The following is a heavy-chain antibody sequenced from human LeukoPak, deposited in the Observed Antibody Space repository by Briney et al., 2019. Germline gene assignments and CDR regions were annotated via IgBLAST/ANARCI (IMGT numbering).Heavy chain of an antibody. D-gene: IGHD3-22*01. CDR3: ATDFSRGYYDSSGSPRD. CDR2: FDPEDGET. CDR1: GYTLTELS. J-gene: IGHJ4*02. V-gene: IGHV1-24*01. Sequence: GASVKVSCKVSGYTLTELSMHWVRQAPGKGLEWMGGFDPEDGETIYAQKLQGRVTMTEDTSTDTAYMELSSLRSEDTAVYYCATDFSRGYYDSSGSPRDWGQGTLVTVSS.